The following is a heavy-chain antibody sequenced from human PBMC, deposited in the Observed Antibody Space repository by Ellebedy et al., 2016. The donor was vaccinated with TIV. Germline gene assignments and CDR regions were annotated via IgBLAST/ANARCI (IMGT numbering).Heavy chain of an antibody. V-gene: IGHV1-46*01. CDR1: GYTFSNYF. Sequence: AASVKVSCKASGYTFSNYFVHWVRQAPGQGLEWMGIINPSSGSTTYAQKFQGRVTMTEDTSTDTAYMELSSLRSEDTAVYYCAAGGSYGYWGQGTLVTVSS. CDR3: AAGGSYGY. J-gene: IGHJ4*02. D-gene: IGHD1-26*01. CDR2: INPSSGST.